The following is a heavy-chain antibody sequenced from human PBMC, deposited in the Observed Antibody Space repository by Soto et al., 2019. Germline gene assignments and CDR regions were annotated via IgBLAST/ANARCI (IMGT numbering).Heavy chain of an antibody. J-gene: IGHJ6*02. D-gene: IGHD1-1*01. CDR2: INHSGST. V-gene: IGHV4-34*01. CDR1: GGSFSGYY. CDR3: ARGPWNPEYYYYYGMDV. Sequence: SETLSLTCAVYGGSFSGYYWSWIRQPPGKGLEWIGEINHSGSTNYNPSLKSRVTISVDTSKNQFSLKLGSVTAADTAVYYCARGPWNPEYYYYYGMDVWGQGTTVTVSS.